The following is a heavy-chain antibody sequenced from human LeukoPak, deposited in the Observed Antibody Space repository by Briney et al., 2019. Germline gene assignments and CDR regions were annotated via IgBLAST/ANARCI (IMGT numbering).Heavy chain of an antibody. D-gene: IGHD6-6*01. CDR2: ISYDGSNK. V-gene: IGHV3-30*01. J-gene: IGHJ4*02. Sequence: GGCLRVSCAATGFTFCSYAMHWVRQAPGKGVEWVAVISYDGSNKCYADSVKGRSTISRDNSKNTLYLQMNSLRAEDTAVYYTVAAPYYWGQGTLVTVSS. CDR1: GFTFCSYA. CDR3: VAAPYY.